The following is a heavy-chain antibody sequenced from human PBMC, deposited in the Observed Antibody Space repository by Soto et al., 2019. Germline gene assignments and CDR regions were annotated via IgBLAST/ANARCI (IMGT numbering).Heavy chain of an antibody. Sequence: QVQLVQSGAEVKKPGSSVKVSCKASGGTFSSYAISWVRQAPGQGLEWMGGIIPIFGTANYAQKFQGRVTITADESTSTAYMELSSLRSEDTAVYYCARVEDPPAKGSSWHTLGYWGQGTLVTVSS. CDR1: GGTFSSYA. CDR2: IIPIFGTA. J-gene: IGHJ4*02. CDR3: ARVEDPPAKGSSWHTLGY. D-gene: IGHD6-13*01. V-gene: IGHV1-69*12.